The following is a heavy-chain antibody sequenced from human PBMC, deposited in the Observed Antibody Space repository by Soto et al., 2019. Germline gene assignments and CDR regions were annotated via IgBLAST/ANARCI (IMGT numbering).Heavy chain of an antibody. J-gene: IGHJ4*02. Sequence: SETLSLTCTVSGGSISSSSYYWGWIRQPPGKGLEWIGSIYYSGSTYYNPSLKSRATISVDTSKNQFSLKLSSVTAADTAVYYCARLPGYYDFWSRYSDYWGQGTLVTVSS. CDR1: GGSISSSSYY. CDR3: ARLPGYYDFWSRYSDY. D-gene: IGHD3-3*01. V-gene: IGHV4-39*01. CDR2: IYYSGST.